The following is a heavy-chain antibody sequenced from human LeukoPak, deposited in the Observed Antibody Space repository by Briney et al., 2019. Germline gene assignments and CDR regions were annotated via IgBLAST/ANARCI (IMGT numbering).Heavy chain of an antibody. CDR2: INPSGGST. J-gene: IGHJ4*02. CDR3: ARDSLYYYDSSGFDY. CDR1: GYTFTSYY. D-gene: IGHD3-22*01. V-gene: IGHV1-46*01. Sequence: ASVKVSCKASGYTFTSYYMHWVRQAPGQGLEWMGIINPSGGSTSHAQKFQGRVTMTRDTSTSTVYMELSSLRSEDTAVYYCARDSLYYYDSSGFDYWGQGTLVTVSS.